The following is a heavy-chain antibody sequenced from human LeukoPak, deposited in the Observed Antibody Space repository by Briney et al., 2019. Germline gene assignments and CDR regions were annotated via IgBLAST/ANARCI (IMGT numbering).Heavy chain of an antibody. CDR1: RFTFSGYA. V-gene: IGHV3-23*01. Sequence: GGSLRLSCAASRFTFSGYAMSWVRQAPGKGLEWVSTISGSGGRTYYADSVKGRFTISRDNSKNALYLQMSSLRVEDTAVYYCAKDQYGSGNYFDYWGQGTLVTVSS. CDR2: ISGSGGRT. D-gene: IGHD3-10*01. CDR3: AKDQYGSGNYFDY. J-gene: IGHJ4*02.